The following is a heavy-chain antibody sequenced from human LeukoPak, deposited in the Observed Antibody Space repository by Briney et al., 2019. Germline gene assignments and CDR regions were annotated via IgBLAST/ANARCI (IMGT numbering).Heavy chain of an antibody. D-gene: IGHD6-19*01. CDR1: GGSFSGYY. J-gene: IGHJ4*02. Sequence: SETLSLTCAVYGGSFSGYYWSWIRQPPGKGLEWISEITNYNPSLKSRVTISVDTSKKQFSLKLTSVSAADTAVYYCARENCEPWAGTVWVNCFFDYWSQGTRVTVSS. CDR3: ARENCEPWAGTVWVNCFFDY. CDR2: IT. V-gene: IGHV4-34*01.